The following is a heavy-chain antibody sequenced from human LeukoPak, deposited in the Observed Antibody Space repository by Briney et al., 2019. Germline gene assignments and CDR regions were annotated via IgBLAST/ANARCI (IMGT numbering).Heavy chain of an antibody. CDR2: IIPIFGTA. V-gene: IGHV1-69*05. J-gene: IGHJ4*02. D-gene: IGHD1-26*01. CDR1: GGTFSSYA. Sequence: GASVKVSCKASGGTFSSYAISWVRQAPGQGLEWMGGIIPIFGTANYAQKFQGRVTVTTDESTSTAYMELSSLRSEDTAVYYRATSIVGATRFDYWGQGTLVTVSS. CDR3: ATSIVGATRFDY.